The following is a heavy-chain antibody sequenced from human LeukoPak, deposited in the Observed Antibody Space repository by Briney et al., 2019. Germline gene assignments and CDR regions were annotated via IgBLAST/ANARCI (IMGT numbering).Heavy chain of an antibody. V-gene: IGHV3-23*01. J-gene: IGHJ4*02. CDR1: GFTFSSYA. D-gene: IGHD1-26*01. CDR3: AKEFVSRSSLSLDD. Sequence: GGSLRLSCAASGFTFSSYAMSWVRQAPGKGLEWVSAISGSGGGTYYADSVKGRFTISRDNSKNTLYLQMNSLRVEDTAVYYCAKEFVSRSSLSLDDWGQGTLATVSS. CDR2: ISGSGGGT.